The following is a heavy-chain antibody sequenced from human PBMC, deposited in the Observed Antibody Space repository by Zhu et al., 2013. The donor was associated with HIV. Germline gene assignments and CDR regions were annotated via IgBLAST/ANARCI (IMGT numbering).Heavy chain of an antibody. CDR2: INPSGGST. J-gene: IGHJ5*02. CDR1: GYTFTSYY. Sequence: QVQLVQSGAEVKKPGASVKVSCKASGYTFTSYYMHWVRQAPGQGLEWMGIINPSGGSTSYAQKFQGRVTMTRDTSTSTVYMELSSLRSEDTAVYYCARDLGGSGSYYPLWWFGPWGQGTLVTVSS. D-gene: IGHD3-10*01. CDR3: ARDLGGSGSYYPLWWFGP. V-gene: IGHV1-46*03.